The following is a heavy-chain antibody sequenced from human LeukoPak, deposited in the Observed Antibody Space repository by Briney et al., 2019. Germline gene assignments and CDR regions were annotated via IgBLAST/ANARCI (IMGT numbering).Heavy chain of an antibody. CDR2: ISYDGSNK. D-gene: IGHD2-21*02. Sequence: GGSLRLSCAASGFTFSSYAMHWVRQAPGKGLEWVGVISYDGSNKYYGDSAKGRSTITRDNSKNTLYVQMNSLRVEDTAVYYCARNPGRTLVVVTAVDYWGQGTLVTVSS. CDR3: ARNPGRTLVVVTAVDY. V-gene: IGHV3-30-3*01. CDR1: GFTFSSYA. J-gene: IGHJ4*02.